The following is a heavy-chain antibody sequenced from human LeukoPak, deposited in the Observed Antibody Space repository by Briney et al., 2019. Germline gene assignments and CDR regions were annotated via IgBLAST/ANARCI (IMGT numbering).Heavy chain of an antibody. J-gene: IGHJ6*02. V-gene: IGHV1-2*02. D-gene: IGHD2-2*02. CDR3: ARDHYCSSTSCHNYYYGMDV. Sequence: ASVKVSCKASGYTFTGYYMHWVRQAPGQGLEWMGWINPNSGGTNYAQKFQGRVTMTRDTSISTAYMELSRLRFDDTAVYYCARDHYCSSTSCHNYYYGMDVWGQGTTVTVSS. CDR1: GYTFTGYY. CDR2: INPNSGGT.